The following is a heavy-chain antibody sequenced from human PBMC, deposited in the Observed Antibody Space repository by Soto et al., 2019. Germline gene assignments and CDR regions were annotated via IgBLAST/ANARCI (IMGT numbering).Heavy chain of an antibody. CDR2: ISSSSSYT. Sequence: QVQLVESGGGLVKPGGSLRLSCAASGFTFSDYYMSWIRQAPGKGLEWVSYISSSSSYTNYADSVKGRFTISRDNAKNSLYLQMNSLRAEDTAVYYCARFMQDDAFDIWGQGTMVTVSS. CDR1: GFTFSDYY. J-gene: IGHJ3*02. D-gene: IGHD3-16*01. CDR3: ARFMQDDAFDI. V-gene: IGHV3-11*06.